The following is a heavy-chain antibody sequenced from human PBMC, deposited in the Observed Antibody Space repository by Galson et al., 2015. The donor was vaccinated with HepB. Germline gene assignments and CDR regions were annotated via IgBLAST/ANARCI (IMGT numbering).Heavy chain of an antibody. V-gene: IGHV3-33*01. J-gene: IGHJ4*02. D-gene: IGHD6-13*01. CDR2: IWYDGSNK. CDR3: ARTYSSSWNPFDY. CDR1: GFTFSSYG. Sequence: SLRLSCAASGFTFSSYGMHWVRQAPGKGLEWVAVIWYDGSNKYYADSVKGRFTISRDNSKNTLYLQMNSLRAEDTAVYYCARTYSSSWNPFDYWGQGTLVTVSS.